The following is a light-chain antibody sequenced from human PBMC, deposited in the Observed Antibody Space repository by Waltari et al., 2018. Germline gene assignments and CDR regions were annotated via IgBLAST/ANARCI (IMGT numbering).Light chain of an antibody. CDR1: QSLLHSNGYNY. Sequence: DIVMTQFPLSLPVTPGEPASISCRSGQSLLHSNGYNYLDWYLQRPGQSPQLLIYLGSNRASGVPDRFSGSGSGTDFTLKISRVGADDVGVYYCMQTLQTPTFGQGTKEEIK. V-gene: IGKV2-28*01. CDR3: MQTLQTPT. CDR2: LGS. J-gene: IGKJ1*01.